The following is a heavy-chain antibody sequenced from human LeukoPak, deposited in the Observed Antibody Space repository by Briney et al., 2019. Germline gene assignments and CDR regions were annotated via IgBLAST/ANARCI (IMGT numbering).Heavy chain of an antibody. CDR1: GFTFSSYE. CDR3: ARARPLNYYGSGSFRPVDY. D-gene: IGHD3-10*01. Sequence: GGSLRLSCAASGFTFSSYEMNWVRQAPGKGLEWVSYISSSGSTIYYADSVKGRFTISRDNAKNSLYLQMNSLRAEDTAVYYCARARPLNYYGSGSFRPVDYWGQGTLVTVSS. CDR2: ISSSGSTI. J-gene: IGHJ4*02. V-gene: IGHV3-48*03.